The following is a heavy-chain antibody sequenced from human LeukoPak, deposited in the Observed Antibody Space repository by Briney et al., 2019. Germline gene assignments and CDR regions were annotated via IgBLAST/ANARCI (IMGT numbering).Heavy chain of an antibody. CDR2: VWYDGSNK. Sequence: PGRSLRLSCAASGFAFSRSGMQWVRQAPGKGLEWVAVVWYDGSNKHYADSVKGRFTISRDNSNNTLYLQMNSLRAEDTAVYYCARDPKYSNSWFFDYWGQGTLVTVSS. CDR1: GFAFSRSG. CDR3: ARDPKYSNSWFFDY. J-gene: IGHJ4*02. V-gene: IGHV3-33*01. D-gene: IGHD6-13*01.